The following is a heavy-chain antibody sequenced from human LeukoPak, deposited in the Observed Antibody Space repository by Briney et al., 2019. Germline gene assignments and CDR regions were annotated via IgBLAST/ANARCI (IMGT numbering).Heavy chain of an antibody. CDR1: GGSISSSSYY. Sequence: PSETLSLTCTVSGGSISSSSYYWSWIRQPPGKGLEWIGYIYYSGSTYYNPSLKSRVTISVDTSKNQFSLKLSSVTAADTAMYYCARLLWWSAFDYWGQGTLVTVSS. CDR2: IYYSGST. D-gene: IGHD2-21*01. CDR3: ARLLWWSAFDY. J-gene: IGHJ4*02. V-gene: IGHV4-30-4*08.